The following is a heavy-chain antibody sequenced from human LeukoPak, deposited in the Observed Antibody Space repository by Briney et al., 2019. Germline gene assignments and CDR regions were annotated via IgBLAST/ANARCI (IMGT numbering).Heavy chain of an antibody. D-gene: IGHD1-26*01. J-gene: IGHJ4*02. Sequence: GGSLRLSCAASGFTFSSYGMSWVRQAPGKGLEWVSAISVSGGSTYYADSVKGRFTISRDNAKNSLYLQMNSLRAEDTAVYYCASYSGSYFDYWGQGTLVTVSS. CDR2: ISVSGGST. CDR1: GFTFSSYG. V-gene: IGHV3-23*01. CDR3: ASYSGSYFDY.